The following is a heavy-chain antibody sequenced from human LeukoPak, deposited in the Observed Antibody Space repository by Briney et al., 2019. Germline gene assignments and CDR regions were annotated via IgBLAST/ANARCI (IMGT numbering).Heavy chain of an antibody. J-gene: IGHJ3*02. CDR1: GFTLSDAW. D-gene: IGHD2-15*01. V-gene: IGHV3-23*01. Sequence: GGSLRLSCTASGFTLSDAWMSWVREPPGKGLEWVSAISGSGGSTYYADSVKGRFPIPRDNSKNTLYLQMNSLRDEDTAVYYGAKDIVVVVAADDAFDIWGQGTMVTVSS. CDR3: AKDIVVVVAADDAFDI. CDR2: ISGSGGST.